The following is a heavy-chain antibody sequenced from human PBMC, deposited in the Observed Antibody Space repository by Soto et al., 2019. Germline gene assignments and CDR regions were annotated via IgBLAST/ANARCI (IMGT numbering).Heavy chain of an antibody. V-gene: IGHV1-8*01. CDR3: AREAVAESYYYYGMDV. Sequence: QVQLGQSGAEVKKPGASVKVSCKASGYTFTSYDINWVRQATGQGLEWMGWMNPNSGNTGYAQKFQGRVTMTRNTSISTDYMELSSLRSEDTAVYYCAREAVAESYYYYGMDVWGQGTTVTVSS. CDR1: GYTFTSYD. CDR2: MNPNSGNT. D-gene: IGHD2-15*01. J-gene: IGHJ6*02.